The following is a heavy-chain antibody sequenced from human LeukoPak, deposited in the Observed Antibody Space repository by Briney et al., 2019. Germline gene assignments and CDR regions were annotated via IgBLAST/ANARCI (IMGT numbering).Heavy chain of an antibody. CDR3: ARGIYSSGWYGFDY. D-gene: IGHD6-19*01. Sequence: SETLSLTCTVPGGSSSTYYWSWIRQPPGKGLEWIGYISYSGSSNYNPSLKSRVTISVDTSKNQFSLKLNSVTAADTAVYYCARGIYSSGWYGFDYWGQGTLVTVSS. CDR2: ISYSGSS. J-gene: IGHJ4*02. CDR1: GGSSSTYY. V-gene: IGHV4-59*01.